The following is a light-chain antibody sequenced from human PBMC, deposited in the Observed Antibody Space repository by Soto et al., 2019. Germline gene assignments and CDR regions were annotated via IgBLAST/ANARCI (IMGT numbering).Light chain of an antibody. Sequence: AVQLTQSPSSLSASVGDRVTITCRASQGISSALAWYHQKPGKAPKLLIFDASTLKGGVPSRFSGSGSGTEFILTISSLQPEDFATYYCQQFHSYPWTFGQGTKVEI. V-gene: IGKV1-13*02. J-gene: IGKJ1*01. CDR3: QQFHSYPWT. CDR2: DAS. CDR1: QGISSA.